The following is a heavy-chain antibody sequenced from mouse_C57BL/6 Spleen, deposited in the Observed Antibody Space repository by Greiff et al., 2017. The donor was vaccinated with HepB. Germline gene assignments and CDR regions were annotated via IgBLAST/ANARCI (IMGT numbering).Heavy chain of an antibody. D-gene: IGHD1-1*01. V-gene: IGHV3-6*01. Sequence: EVKLQESGPGLVKPSQSLSLTCSVTGYSITSGYYWNWIRQFPGNKLEWMGYISYDGSNNYNPSLKNRISITRDTSKNQFFLKLNSVTTEDTATYYCAEGSNYFDYWGQGTTLTVSS. J-gene: IGHJ2*01. CDR1: GYSITSGYY. CDR3: AEGSNYFDY. CDR2: ISYDGSN.